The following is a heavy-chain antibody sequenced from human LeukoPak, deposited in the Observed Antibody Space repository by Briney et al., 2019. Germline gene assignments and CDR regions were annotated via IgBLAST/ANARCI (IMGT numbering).Heavy chain of an antibody. J-gene: IGHJ4*02. CDR1: GYTFTAYA. CDR2: ITPSDGA. CDR3: ARDRYGDGFAHFDY. D-gene: IGHD5-24*01. V-gene: IGHV1-2*02. Sequence: ASVKVSCKSSGYTFTAYAVHWVRQAPGQGLEWMGWITPSDGANYAQKFQGRVTMTRDTFMSTAYMDLNSLTSDDTAVYFCARDRYGDGFAHFDYWGQGTLVTVSS.